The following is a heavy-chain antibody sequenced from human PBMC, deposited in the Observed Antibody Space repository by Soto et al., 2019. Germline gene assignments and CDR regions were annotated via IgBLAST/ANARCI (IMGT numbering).Heavy chain of an antibody. V-gene: IGHV1-24*01. J-gene: IGHJ6*02. CDR3: ATGGYGSGSYYYHYYGMDV. D-gene: IGHD3-10*01. CDR1: GYTLTELS. CDR2: FDPEDGET. Sequence: ASVKVSCKVSGYTLTELSMHWVRQAPGKGLEWMGGFDPEDGETIYAQKFQGRVTMTEDTSTDTAYMELSSLRSEDTAVYYCATGGYGSGSYYYHYYGMDVWGQGTTVTV.